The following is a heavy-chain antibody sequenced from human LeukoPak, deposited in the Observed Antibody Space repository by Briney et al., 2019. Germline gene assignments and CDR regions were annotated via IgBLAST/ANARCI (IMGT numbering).Heavy chain of an antibody. CDR3: ATLAHGYYDSSGYFDY. CDR1: GGSISSGGYH. Sequence: SQTLSLTCTVSGGSISSGGYHWSWIRQHPGKGLEWIGYIYYSGSTYYNPSLKSRVTISVDTSKNQFSLKLSSATAADTAVYYCATLAHGYYDSSGYFDYWGQGTLVTVSS. CDR2: IYYSGST. D-gene: IGHD3-22*01. J-gene: IGHJ4*02. V-gene: IGHV4-31*03.